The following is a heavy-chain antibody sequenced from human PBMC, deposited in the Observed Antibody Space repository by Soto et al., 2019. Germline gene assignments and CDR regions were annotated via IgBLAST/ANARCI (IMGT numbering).Heavy chain of an antibody. CDR1: GYSLTSYW. CDR3: ARSIPYYYDSSGPGYYFDY. Sequence: GESLKISCKGSGYSLTSYWISWVRQMPGKGLEWMGRIDPSDSYTNYSPSFQGHVTISADKSISTAYLQWSSLKASDTATYYCARSIPYYYDSSGPGYYFDYWGQGTLVTVS. D-gene: IGHD3-22*01. CDR2: IDPSDSYT. J-gene: IGHJ4*02. V-gene: IGHV5-10-1*01.